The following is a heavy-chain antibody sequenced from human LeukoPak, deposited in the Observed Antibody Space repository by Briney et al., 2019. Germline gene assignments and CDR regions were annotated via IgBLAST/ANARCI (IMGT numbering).Heavy chain of an antibody. J-gene: IGHJ5*02. CDR2: INPSGGST. Sequence: ASVKVSCKASGYTFTIYYMHWVRQAPGQGLEWMGIINPSGGSTSYAQKFQGRVTMTRDTSTSTVYMELSSLRSEDTAVYYCARALYYDFWSGYYKEENWFDPWGQGTLVTVSS. CDR1: GYTFTIYY. V-gene: IGHV1-46*01. CDR3: ARALYYDFWSGYYKEENWFDP. D-gene: IGHD3-3*01.